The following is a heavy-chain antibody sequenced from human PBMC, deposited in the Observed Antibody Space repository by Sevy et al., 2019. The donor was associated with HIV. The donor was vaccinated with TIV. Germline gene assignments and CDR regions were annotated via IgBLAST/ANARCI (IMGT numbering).Heavy chain of an antibody. V-gene: IGHV1-69*06. CDR3: ARASSCGGDCYYLHY. Sequence: ASVKVSCKSSGDSFSGYTIIWVRQAPGQGLEWMGGIIPISGPAGPTNSAQNFQARATITADISTHTAYMELSSLRSEDTALYFCARASSCGGDCYYLHYWGQGTLVTVSS. CDR1: GDSFSGYT. D-gene: IGHD2-21*02. J-gene: IGHJ4*02. CDR2: IIPISGPAGPT.